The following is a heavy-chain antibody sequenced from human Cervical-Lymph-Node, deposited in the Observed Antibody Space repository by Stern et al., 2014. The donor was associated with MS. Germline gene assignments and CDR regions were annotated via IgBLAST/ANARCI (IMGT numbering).Heavy chain of an antibody. CDR1: GGSVSSGSYY. J-gene: IGHJ4*02. V-gene: IGHV4-61*01. CDR2: IYHSGST. Sequence: QLQESGPGLVKPSATLSLTCTVSGGSVSSGSYYWSWIRQAPGKGLEGIGYIYHSGSTKYNPSLKSRVTISVDTSKNQFSLKLSSVTAADTAVYYCARDSVITFGGVIGHFDYWGQGTLVTVSS. D-gene: IGHD3-16*02. CDR3: ARDSVITFGGVIGHFDY.